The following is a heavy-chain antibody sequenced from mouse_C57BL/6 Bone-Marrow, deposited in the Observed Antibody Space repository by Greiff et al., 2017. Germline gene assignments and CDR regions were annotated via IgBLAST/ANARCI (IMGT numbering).Heavy chain of an antibody. V-gene: IGHV1-64*01. CDR2: IHPNSGST. Sequence: QVQLQQPGAELVKPGASEKLSCKASGYTFTSYWMHWVKQRPGQGLEWIGMIHPNSGSTNYNEKFKSKATLTVDKSSSTAYMQLSSLTSEDSAVYYCATTTVVANYAMDYWGQGTSVTVSS. D-gene: IGHD1-1*01. CDR1: GYTFTSYW. CDR3: ATTTVVANYAMDY. J-gene: IGHJ4*01.